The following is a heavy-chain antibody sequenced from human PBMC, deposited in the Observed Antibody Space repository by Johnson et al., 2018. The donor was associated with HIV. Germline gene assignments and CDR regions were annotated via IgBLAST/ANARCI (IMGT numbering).Heavy chain of an antibody. CDR1: GFTFSSYA. J-gene: IGHJ3*02. D-gene: IGHD3-10*01. Sequence: VQLVESGGGVVQPGRSLRLSCAASGFTFSSYAMHWVHQAPGKGLEWVAVISYDGSNKYYADSVKGRFTISRDNAKNSLYLQMNSLRAEDTAVYYCAREGGVTMVDGFDIWGQGTMVTVSS. CDR3: AREGGVTMVDGFDI. V-gene: IGHV3-30*04. CDR2: ISYDGSNK.